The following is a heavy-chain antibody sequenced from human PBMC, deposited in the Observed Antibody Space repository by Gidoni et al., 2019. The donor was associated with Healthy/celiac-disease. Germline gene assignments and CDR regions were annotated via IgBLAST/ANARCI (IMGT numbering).Heavy chain of an antibody. V-gene: IGHV3-33*08. J-gene: IGHJ4*02. CDR1: GFTFSSYG. D-gene: IGHD3-22*01. Sequence: VQLVESGGGVVQPGTSLRLSCAASGFTFSSYGMHWVRQAPGKGLEWVAVIWYDGSNKYYADSVKGRFTISRDNSKNTLYRQMNSLRAEDTAVYYCARDQYYDSSGYPFDYWGQGTLVTVSS. CDR2: IWYDGSNK. CDR3: ARDQYYDSSGYPFDY.